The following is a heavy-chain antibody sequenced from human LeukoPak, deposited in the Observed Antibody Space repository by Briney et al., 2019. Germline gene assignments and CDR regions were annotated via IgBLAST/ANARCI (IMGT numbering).Heavy chain of an antibody. CDR3: AREGYYGSGSPPSLYFDY. Sequence: GGPLRLSCAASGFTFRNYVIHWVRQAPGKGLEWVAVTSSDLNVKLYADSVKGRFTISRDNSRSTLYLQMNSLRPEDTAIYYCAREGYYGSGSPPSLYFDYWGQGTLVTVSS. J-gene: IGHJ4*02. CDR1: GFTFRNYV. D-gene: IGHD3-10*01. CDR2: TSSDLNVK. V-gene: IGHV3-30-3*01.